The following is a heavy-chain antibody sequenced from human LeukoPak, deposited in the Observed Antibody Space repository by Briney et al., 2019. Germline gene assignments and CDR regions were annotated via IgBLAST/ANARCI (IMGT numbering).Heavy chain of an antibody. CDR1: GYSISSGYY. J-gene: IGHJ6*02. CDR2: IYHSGST. V-gene: IGHV4-38-2*02. Sequence: SETLSLTCTVSGYSISSGYYWGWIRQPPGKGLGWIGSIYHSGSTYYNPSLKSRVTISVDTSKNQFSLKLSSVTAADTAVYYCASPRDDYGDSHDYYYGMDVWGQGTTVTVSS. CDR3: ASPRDDYGDSHDYYYGMDV. D-gene: IGHD4-17*01.